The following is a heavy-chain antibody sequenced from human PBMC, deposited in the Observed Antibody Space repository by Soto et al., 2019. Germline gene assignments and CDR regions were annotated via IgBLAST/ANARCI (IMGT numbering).Heavy chain of an antibody. CDR1: GYTFTSYA. D-gene: IGHD6-13*01. CDR3: ARDLAAAGTYHYYYYMEV. CDR2: INAGNGNT. J-gene: IGHJ6*03. Sequence: ASVKVSCKASGYTFTSYAMHWVRQAPGQRLEWMGWINAGNGNTKYSQKFQGRVTITRDTSASTAYMELSSLRSEDTAVYYCARDLAAAGTYHYYYYMEVWGKGTTVTVSS. V-gene: IGHV1-3*01.